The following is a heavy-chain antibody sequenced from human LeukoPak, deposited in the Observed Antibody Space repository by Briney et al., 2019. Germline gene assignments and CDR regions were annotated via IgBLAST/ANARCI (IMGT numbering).Heavy chain of an antibody. CDR3: ARESPYIVVVPAAPFDY. CDR2: INWNGGST. CDR1: GFTFDDYG. Sequence: GGSLRLSCAASGFTFDDYGMSWVRQAPGKGLEWVSGINWNGGSTGYADSVKGRFTISRDNAKNSLYLKMNSLRAEDTALYYCARESPYIVVVPAAPFDYWGQGTLVTVSS. V-gene: IGHV3-20*04. J-gene: IGHJ4*02. D-gene: IGHD2-2*01.